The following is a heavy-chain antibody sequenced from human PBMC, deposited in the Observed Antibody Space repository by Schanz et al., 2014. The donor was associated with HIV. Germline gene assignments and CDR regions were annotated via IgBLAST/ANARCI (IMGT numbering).Heavy chain of an antibody. Sequence: VQLLESGGGLVQPGGSLRLSCAASGFTFSSYGMHWVRQAPGKGLEWVAVISYDGSNKYYADSVKGRLTISRDNSKNTLYLQMNSLRAEDTAVYYCARGSGPYYYYYGMDVWGQGTTVTVSS. CDR1: GFTFSSYG. CDR2: ISYDGSNK. V-gene: IGHV3-30*03. J-gene: IGHJ6*02. D-gene: IGHD3-10*01. CDR3: ARGSGPYYYYYGMDV.